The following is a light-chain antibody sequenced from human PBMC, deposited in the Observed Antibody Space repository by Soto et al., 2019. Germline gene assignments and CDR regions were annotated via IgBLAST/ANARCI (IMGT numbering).Light chain of an antibody. Sequence: DIQMTQSPSSLSASVGDRVTITCRASQGISNYFAWYQQKPGKVPKLLIYAVSNLQSGVPARFSGSGSGTDLTLTISSLQPEDVATYYCQEFHSALGMYTFGQGTKLEIK. CDR2: AVS. CDR1: QGISNY. V-gene: IGKV1-27*01. J-gene: IGKJ2*01. CDR3: QEFHSALGMYT.